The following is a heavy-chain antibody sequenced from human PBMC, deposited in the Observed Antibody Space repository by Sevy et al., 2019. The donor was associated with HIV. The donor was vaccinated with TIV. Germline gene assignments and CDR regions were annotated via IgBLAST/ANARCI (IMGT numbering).Heavy chain of an antibody. CDR2: ISYDGSNK. CDR1: GVTFSSYA. J-gene: IGHJ5*02. Sequence: SLRLSCAASGVTFSSYAMHWVRQAPGKGLERVAVISYDGSNKYYADSVKGRFTISRDNSKKTVYLQMNSLRVEDTAVHYCARDQHDYAGNIRTGWFDPWGQGALVSVSS. CDR3: ARDQHDYAGNIRTGWFDP. V-gene: IGHV3-30-3*01. D-gene: IGHD4-17*01.